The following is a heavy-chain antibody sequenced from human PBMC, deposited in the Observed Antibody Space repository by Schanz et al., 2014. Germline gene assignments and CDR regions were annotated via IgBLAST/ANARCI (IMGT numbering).Heavy chain of an antibody. CDR1: GFSFSDYW. J-gene: IGHJ4*02. CDR3: XXXXXGDWENFGGPPPSHYDN. Sequence: EVQLVESEGGLVQPGGSLRLSCEGSGFSFSDYWMGWVRQAPGKGLEWVANIKKDGSENYYADSVKGRFIISRDNAKSSQYXXXXXLREEDTAXXYXXXXXXGDWENFGGPPPSHYDNWGQGTLVTVSS. V-gene: IGHV3-7*01. D-gene: IGHD3-10*01. CDR2: IKKDGSEN.